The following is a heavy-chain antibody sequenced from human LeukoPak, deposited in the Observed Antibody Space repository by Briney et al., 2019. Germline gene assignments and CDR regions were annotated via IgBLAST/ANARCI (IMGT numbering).Heavy chain of an antibody. J-gene: IGHJ6*03. CDR3: ARGETNTAMGGYYYYYMAV. Sequence: SETLSPTCTVSGGSIDTYYWNWIRQPPGKGLEWIGYVFHTGSTNYNPSLKSRVTISVDTSKNQFSLKLSSVTAADPDVYYCARGETNTAMGGYYYYYMAVWGKGTTVTVSS. CDR2: VFHTGST. D-gene: IGHD5-18*01. V-gene: IGHV4-59*01. CDR1: GGSIDTYY.